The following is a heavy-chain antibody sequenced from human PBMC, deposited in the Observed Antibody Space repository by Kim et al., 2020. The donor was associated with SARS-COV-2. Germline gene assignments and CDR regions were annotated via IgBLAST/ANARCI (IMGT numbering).Heavy chain of an antibody. V-gene: IGHV3-66*01. CDR2: IFSGGSI. CDR3: ARGMDTAFDS. Sequence: GGSLRPSCAASGFAVNSNFMTWTRQSPGRGLERVAVIFSGGSISYGESVKDRFTISRDISRNTVHLQMNSLRVEDTAVYYCARGMDTAFDSWGQGTPVIFS. D-gene: IGHD5-18*01. J-gene: IGHJ4*02. CDR1: GFAVNSNF.